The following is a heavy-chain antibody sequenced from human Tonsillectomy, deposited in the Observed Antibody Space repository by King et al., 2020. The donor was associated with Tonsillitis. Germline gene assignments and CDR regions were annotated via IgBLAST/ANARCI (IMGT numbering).Heavy chain of an antibody. CDR1: GGSISSGGYS. Sequence: VQLQESGPGLVKPSQTLSLTCAVSGGSISSGGYSWSWIRQPPGKGLEWIGYIYYSGSTYYNPSLKSRVTISVDTSKNHFSLKLSSVTAADTAVSYCARAAYCSSTICYDWFDPWGQGTLVTVSS. D-gene: IGHD2-2*01. CDR2: IYYSGST. CDR3: ARAAYCSSTICYDWFDP. V-gene: IGHV4-30-4*07. J-gene: IGHJ5*02.